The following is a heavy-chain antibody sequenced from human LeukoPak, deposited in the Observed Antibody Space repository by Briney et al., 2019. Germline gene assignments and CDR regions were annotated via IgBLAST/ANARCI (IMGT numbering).Heavy chain of an antibody. Sequence: SETLSLTCSVSGYSISSGNYWGWIRQPPGKGLEWIGSIYHSGSTYYNPSLKSRVTISVDTSKNQFSLKLSSVTAADTAVYYCVYSSSWYHFDYWGQGTLVTVPS. V-gene: IGHV4-38-2*02. D-gene: IGHD6-13*01. CDR2: IYHSGST. J-gene: IGHJ4*02. CDR1: GYSISSGNY. CDR3: VYSSSWYHFDY.